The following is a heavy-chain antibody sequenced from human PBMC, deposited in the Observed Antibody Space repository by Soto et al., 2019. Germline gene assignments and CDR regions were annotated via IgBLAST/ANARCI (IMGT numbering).Heavy chain of an antibody. V-gene: IGHV4-39*01. D-gene: IGHD3-16*01. Sequence: PSETLSLTCTVSGGSISSGDYYWSWLRQPPGKGLEWIGCIYYSGSTYYNPSLKSRVTISVDTSKNQFSLKLSSVTAADTAVYYCARRSDYVWGSDAFDIWGQGTMVTVSS. CDR2: IYYSGST. CDR1: GGSISSGDYY. J-gene: IGHJ3*02. CDR3: ARRSDYVWGSDAFDI.